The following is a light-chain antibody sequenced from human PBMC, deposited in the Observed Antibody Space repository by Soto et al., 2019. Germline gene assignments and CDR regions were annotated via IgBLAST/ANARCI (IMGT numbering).Light chain of an antibody. CDR2: GAS. V-gene: IGKV3-20*01. J-gene: IGKJ2*01. Sequence: EIVLTQSPGTLSLSPGERATVSCRASQGVSGSYLAWYQQKPGQAPRLLIYGASSRATGIPDRFSGSGSGTDFTLTISRLEPEDFAVYYCQQYGSSPYTFGQGTKLEIK. CDR1: QGVSGSY. CDR3: QQYGSSPYT.